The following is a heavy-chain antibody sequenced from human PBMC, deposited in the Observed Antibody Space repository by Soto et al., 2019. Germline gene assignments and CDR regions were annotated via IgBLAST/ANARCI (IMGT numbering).Heavy chain of an antibody. J-gene: IGHJ4*02. V-gene: IGHV3-11*01. CDR1: GFAFIDYY. Sequence: PCGSLRLSCAASGFAFIDYYMILIRHSPCKWLEWVSHISSGGRTIYYADTVKGRFTISRDNAKNSLYLQLHSLRADDTAVYYCARGNKWLQSHFDFWGRGTLVTVSS. CDR3: ARGNKWLQSHFDF. CDR2: ISSGGRTI. D-gene: IGHD5-12*01.